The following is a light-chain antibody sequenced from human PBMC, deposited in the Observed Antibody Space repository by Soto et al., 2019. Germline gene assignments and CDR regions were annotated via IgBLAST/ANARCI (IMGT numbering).Light chain of an antibody. V-gene: IGKV1-39*01. CDR2: AAS. CDR3: QQSDSTPNT. Sequence: IQITQSPASLYASVGDRVTITCRASQSISSYLNWYQHKPGKAPKLLIYAASSLQSGVPSRFSGSGSGTDFTRTINFQQPEDFTTYYCQQSDSTPNTFGQGTLL. CDR1: QSISSY. J-gene: IGKJ5*01.